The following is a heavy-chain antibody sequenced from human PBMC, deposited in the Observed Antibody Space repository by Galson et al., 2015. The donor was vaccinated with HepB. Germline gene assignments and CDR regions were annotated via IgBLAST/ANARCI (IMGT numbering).Heavy chain of an antibody. V-gene: IGHV3-23*01. Sequence: SLRLSCAASGFSFTRYAMTWVRQAPGKGLEWVSSITSSGGNSYYTDSVKGRFTVSRDNSKNTLLLQLNSLRAEDTAMYFCAKDGIMVANNPYHFHSWGRGTLVTVSS. D-gene: IGHD2-15*01. CDR1: GFSFTRYA. J-gene: IGHJ1*01. CDR3: AKDGIMVANNPYHFHS. CDR2: ITSSGGNS.